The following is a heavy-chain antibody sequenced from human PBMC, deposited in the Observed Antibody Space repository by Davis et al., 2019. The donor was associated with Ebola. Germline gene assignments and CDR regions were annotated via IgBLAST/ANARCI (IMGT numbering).Heavy chain of an antibody. CDR2: ISGSGST. CDR1: GFTFRSYG. Sequence: PGGSLRLSCAASGFTFRSYGMSWVRQAPGKGLEWVSVISGSGSTYHADSVKGRFTISRDNSKNTLYLQMNSLRAEDTAVYYCGAGRGWIFSSWGQGTRVTVSS. D-gene: IGHD6-19*01. CDR3: GAGRGWIFSS. J-gene: IGHJ5*02. V-gene: IGHV3-23*01.